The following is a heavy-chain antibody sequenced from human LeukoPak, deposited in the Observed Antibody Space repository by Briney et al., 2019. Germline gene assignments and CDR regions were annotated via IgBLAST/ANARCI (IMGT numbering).Heavy chain of an antibody. CDR3: ARGFRRVPVTSPGY. J-gene: IGHJ4*02. CDR2: VDPEDGET. D-gene: IGHD4-17*01. Sequence: ASVKISCKVSGYTFTDYYMHWVQQAPGKGLEWMGLVDPEDGETIYAEKFQGRVTITADTSTDTAYMELSSLRSEDTAVYYCARGFRRVPVTSPGYWGQGTLVTVSS. CDR1: GYTFTDYY. V-gene: IGHV1-69-2*01.